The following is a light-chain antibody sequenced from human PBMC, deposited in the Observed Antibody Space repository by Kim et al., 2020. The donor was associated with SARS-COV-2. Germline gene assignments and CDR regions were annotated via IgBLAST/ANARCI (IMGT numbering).Light chain of an antibody. Sequence: VAVGQTVRITCQGDSRRSYYATWYQQKPGQAPILVIYGKNNRPSGSPDRFSGSSSGNAASLTITGTQAGDEADYYCNSRDTNDNVVFGGGTQLTVL. CDR2: GKN. V-gene: IGLV3-19*01. CDR1: SRRSYY. J-gene: IGLJ2*01. CDR3: NSRDTNDNVV.